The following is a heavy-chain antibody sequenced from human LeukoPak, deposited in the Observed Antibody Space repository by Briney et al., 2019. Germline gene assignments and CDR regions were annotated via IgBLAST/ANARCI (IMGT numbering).Heavy chain of an antibody. D-gene: IGHD3-22*01. CDR2: IHYSGST. V-gene: IGHV4-59*01. CDR1: GGSISNFY. Sequence: SETVSLTCTVSGGSISNFYWSWIRQPPGKGLEWIGYIHYSGSTNYNPSLKSRVTISVDTSKNQFSLKLSSVTAADTAVYYCARGVPLGDYYDSSGHFDYWGQGTLVTVSS. J-gene: IGHJ4*02. CDR3: ARGVPLGDYYDSSGHFDY.